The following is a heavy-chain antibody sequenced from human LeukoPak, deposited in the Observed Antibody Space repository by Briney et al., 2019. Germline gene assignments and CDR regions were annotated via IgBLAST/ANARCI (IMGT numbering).Heavy chain of an antibody. Sequence: GGSLRLSCAASGFTFSSYAMSWVRQAPGKGLEWVSAISGSGGSTYYADSVKGRFTISRDNSENTLYLQMNSLRAEDTAVYYCAKLREPGIAVAGDDYWGQGTLVTVSS. D-gene: IGHD6-19*01. CDR2: ISGSGGST. CDR1: GFTFSSYA. V-gene: IGHV3-23*01. J-gene: IGHJ4*02. CDR3: AKLREPGIAVAGDDY.